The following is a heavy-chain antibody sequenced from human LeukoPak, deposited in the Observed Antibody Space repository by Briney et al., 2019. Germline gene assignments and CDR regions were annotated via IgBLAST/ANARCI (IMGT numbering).Heavy chain of an antibody. V-gene: IGHV3-11*04. CDR1: GFTFSDYY. D-gene: IGHD2-2*01. CDR3: ARETDSTLFDY. Sequence: GGSLRLSCAASGFTFSDYYMSWIRQAPGKGLEWVSYISSSGSTIYYADSVKGRFTMYRDNAKNSLYLQMNSLRAEDTAVYYCARETDSTLFDYWGQGTLVTVSS. CDR2: ISSSGSTI. J-gene: IGHJ4*02.